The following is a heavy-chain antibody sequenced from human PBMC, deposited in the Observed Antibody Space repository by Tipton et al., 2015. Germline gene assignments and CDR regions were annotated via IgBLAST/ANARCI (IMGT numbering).Heavy chain of an antibody. CDR1: GFTFSHYD. Sequence: SLRLSCAASGFTFSHYDMHWVRQAPGKGLEWVACISIDVTKKYYADSVKGRFTISRDNSNNTLFLEMNSLRAEDTALYYCAKDREASVVVDDFSYHYGLDVWGQGTTVTVSS. CDR2: ISIDVTKK. D-gene: IGHD2-15*01. J-gene: IGHJ6*02. V-gene: IGHV3-30*18. CDR3: AKDREASVVVDDFSYHYGLDV.